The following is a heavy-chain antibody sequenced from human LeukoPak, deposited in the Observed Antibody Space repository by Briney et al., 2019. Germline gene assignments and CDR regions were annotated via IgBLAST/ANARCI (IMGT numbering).Heavy chain of an antibody. D-gene: IGHD3-3*01. V-gene: IGHV3-9*01. CDR3: ARDDRILEWLSSINY. CDR2: ISWNSGSI. CDR1: GFTFDDYA. J-gene: IGHJ4*02. Sequence: GGSLRLSCAASGFTFDDYAMHWVRQAPGKGLEWVSGISWNSGSIGYADSVKGRFTISRDNAKNSLYLQMNSLRAEDTAVYYCARDDRILEWLSSINYWGQGTLVTVSS.